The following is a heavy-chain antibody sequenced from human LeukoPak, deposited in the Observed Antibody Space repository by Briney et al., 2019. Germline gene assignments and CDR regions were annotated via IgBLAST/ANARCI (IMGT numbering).Heavy chain of an antibody. V-gene: IGHV3-23*01. CDR3: AKESPYGGPRKYYSDY. CDR1: GFTFSSYA. J-gene: IGHJ4*02. D-gene: IGHD2-21*01. CDR2: ISGRADRT. Sequence: GGSLRLSCAASGFTFSSYAMSWVRQAPGKGLKWVSAISGRADRTYHADSVKGRFTISRDNSKNTLYLQMNSLRADDTAVYYCAKESPYGGPRKYYSDYWGQGTLVTVSS.